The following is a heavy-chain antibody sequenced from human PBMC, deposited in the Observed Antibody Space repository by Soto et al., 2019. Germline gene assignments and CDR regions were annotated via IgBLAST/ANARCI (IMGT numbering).Heavy chain of an antibody. D-gene: IGHD6-19*01. CDR1: GGTFSSYV. CDR2: IIPIFGTA. V-gene: IGHV1-69*01. CDR3: ARDRLAGGLSGSGWYYFNF. Sequence: QVQLVQSGAEVKKPGSSVKVSCKASGGTFSSYVISWVRQAPGQGLEWMGGIIPIFGTANYAQKFQGRVTITADESTRTAYIELSSLSSEDTAVYYCARDRLAGGLSGSGWYYFNFWGQGTLVTV. J-gene: IGHJ4*02.